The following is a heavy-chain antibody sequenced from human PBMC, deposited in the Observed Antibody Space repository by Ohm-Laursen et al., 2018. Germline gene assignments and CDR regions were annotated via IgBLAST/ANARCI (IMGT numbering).Heavy chain of an antibody. CDR3: ARDAPNYKTISGVVTALGMDV. V-gene: IGHV3-9*01. J-gene: IGHJ6*02. CDR2: ISWNSDNI. Sequence: SLRLSCAASGFTFDDYDMDWVRQGPGKGPEWVSGISWNSDNIGYADSVKGRFTISRDNAKTTLYLQMNSLRAEDTAVYYCARDAPNYKTISGVVTALGMDVWGQGTTVTVSS. D-gene: IGHD3-3*01. CDR1: GFTFDDYD.